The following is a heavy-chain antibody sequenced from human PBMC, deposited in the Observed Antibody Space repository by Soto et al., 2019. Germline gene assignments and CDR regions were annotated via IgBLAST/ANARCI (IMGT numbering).Heavy chain of an antibody. CDR1: GGTFSSYA. CDR3: ARSSPGDRLPPFDY. D-gene: IGHD6-25*01. J-gene: IGHJ4*02. CDR2: IIPIFGTA. V-gene: IGHV1-69*01. Sequence: QVQLVQSGAEVKKPGSSVKVSCKASGGTFSSYAISWVRQAPGQGLEWMGGIIPIFGTANYAQKFQGRVTIPEDESTSTADMELSSLRSEDTAVYYCARSSPGDRLPPFDYWGQGTLVTVSS.